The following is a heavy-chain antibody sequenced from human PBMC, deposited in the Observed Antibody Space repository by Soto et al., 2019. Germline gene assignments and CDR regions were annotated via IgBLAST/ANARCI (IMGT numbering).Heavy chain of an antibody. Sequence: GSLRLSCAASGFTFSSYWMSWGRQAPGKGQELVANRKHNGSEKYYVDAEKGRITISRDNAKNSLFLQMNSLRAEDTAVYYCTRIIAAAGTIIDYWGQGTLVTVSS. CDR3: TRIIAAAGTIIDY. V-gene: IGHV3-7*01. CDR2: RKHNGSEK. D-gene: IGHD6-13*01. J-gene: IGHJ4*02. CDR1: GFTFSSYW.